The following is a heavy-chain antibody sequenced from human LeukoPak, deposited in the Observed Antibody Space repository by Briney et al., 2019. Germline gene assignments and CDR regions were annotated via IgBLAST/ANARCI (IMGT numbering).Heavy chain of an antibody. CDR1: GGSISSYY. V-gene: IGHV4-4*09. CDR3: ARLCSSTSCYYTDV. CDR2: IYTSGST. Sequence: SETLSLTCTVSGGSISSYYWSWIRQPPGKGLEWIGYIYTSGSTNYNPSLKSRVTISVDTSKNQFSLKLSSVTAADTAVYYCARLCSSTSCYYTDVWGQGTTVTVSS. D-gene: IGHD2-2*01. J-gene: IGHJ6*03.